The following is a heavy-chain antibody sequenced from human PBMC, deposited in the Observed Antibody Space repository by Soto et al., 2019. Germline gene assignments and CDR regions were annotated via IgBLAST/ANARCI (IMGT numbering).Heavy chain of an antibody. CDR3: ARGDRGGSGSPASYYYSGLDV. V-gene: IGHV3-23*01. D-gene: IGHD3-10*01. CDR2: VSAGGDMT. CDR1: GFTFSPYA. J-gene: IGHJ6*02. Sequence: DVHLLESGGHLVQPGGSLRLSCAASGFTFSPYAMSWVRQAPGKGLEWVSSVSAGGDMTYYSDSVKGRFTISRDNSNNALFLQMNSLRIEDTALYYCARGDRGGSGSPASYYYSGLDVWGQGATVTVS.